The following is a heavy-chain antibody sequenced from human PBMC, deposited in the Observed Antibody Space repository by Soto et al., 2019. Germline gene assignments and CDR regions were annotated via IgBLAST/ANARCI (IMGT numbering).Heavy chain of an antibody. Sequence: DVQLVESGGTLVQPGGSLRLSCAASGFSFSDYDMHWVRQATGKGLEWVSGIGIAGDTYYSGSVKGRFTISRENAKNSLYPQMDRPGAGGTAGYYCARDRHGMGVWGQGTTVTVSS. CDR3: ARDRHGMGV. V-gene: IGHV3-13*01. CDR2: IGIAGDT. J-gene: IGHJ6*02. CDR1: GFSFSDYD.